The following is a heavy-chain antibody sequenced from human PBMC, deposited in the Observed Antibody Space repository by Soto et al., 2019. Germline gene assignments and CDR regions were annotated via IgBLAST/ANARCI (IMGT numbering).Heavy chain of an antibody. Sequence: GGSLRLSCAASGLTFSSYAMSWVRQAPGKGLEWVSAISGSGGSTYYADSVKGRFTISRDNSKNTLYLQMNSLRAEDTAVYYCAKDRIRDGSGSSPDYWGQGTLVTVSS. CDR2: ISGSGGST. J-gene: IGHJ4*02. CDR1: GLTFSSYA. V-gene: IGHV3-23*01. CDR3: AKDRIRDGSGSSPDY. D-gene: IGHD3-10*01.